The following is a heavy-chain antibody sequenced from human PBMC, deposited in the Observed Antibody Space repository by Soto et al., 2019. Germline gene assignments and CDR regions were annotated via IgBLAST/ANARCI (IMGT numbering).Heavy chain of an antibody. CDR3: ARGGDPLPLDY. D-gene: IGHD3-10*01. Sequence: PSEPLSLTCAVSGGSISSGGCSWRWIRQPPGKGLVWIGYIYHSGSTYYNPSLKSRVTITVDRSKNQFSLKLSSVTAADTAVYYCARGGDPLPLDYWGQGTLVTVSS. J-gene: IGHJ4*02. CDR2: IYHSGST. V-gene: IGHV4-30-2*01. CDR1: GGSISSGGCS.